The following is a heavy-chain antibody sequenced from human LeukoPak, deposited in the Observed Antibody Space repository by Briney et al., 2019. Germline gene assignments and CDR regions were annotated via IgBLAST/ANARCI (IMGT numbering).Heavy chain of an antibody. J-gene: IGHJ5*02. V-gene: IGHV1-18*01. D-gene: IGHD3-22*01. CDR3: AREVWNSRDTSGPLDP. CDR1: GYTFTNYG. CDR2: ISGDNGDT. Sequence: ASVKVSCKASGYTFTNYGIAWVRQAPGQGLEWMGWISGDNGDTNYAQTFQGRVTMTAETSTSTAYMELRSLRSDDTAVYYCAREVWNSRDTSGPLDPWGQGTLVIVSA.